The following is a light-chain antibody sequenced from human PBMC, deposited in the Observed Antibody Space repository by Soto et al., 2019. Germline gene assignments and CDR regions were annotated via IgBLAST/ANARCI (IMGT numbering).Light chain of an antibody. CDR1: QGINSW. V-gene: IGKV1-12*01. CDR3: QQANSFPPWT. J-gene: IGKJ1*01. CDR2: GAS. Sequence: DIQMTQSPSSVSASVGDRVTLTCRASQGINSWLAWYQQKPGKAPKLLIYGASSLQSGVPSRFSGSGSGTDFTLTISSLRPEDRATDYCQQANSFPPWTFGQGTKVEIK.